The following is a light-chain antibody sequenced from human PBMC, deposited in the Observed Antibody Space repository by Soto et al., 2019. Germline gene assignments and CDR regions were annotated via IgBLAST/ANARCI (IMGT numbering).Light chain of an antibody. CDR3: CSYAGGGSYV. V-gene: IGLV2-23*01. Sequence: QSALTQPASVSGSPGQSITISCTGSNSDVGSYNLVSWYQQHPGKAPKLMIYEGSKRPSGVSNRFSGSKSGNTASLTISGLQAEDEADYYCCSYAGGGSYVFGPGTKLTVL. J-gene: IGLJ1*01. CDR1: NSDVGSYNL. CDR2: EGS.